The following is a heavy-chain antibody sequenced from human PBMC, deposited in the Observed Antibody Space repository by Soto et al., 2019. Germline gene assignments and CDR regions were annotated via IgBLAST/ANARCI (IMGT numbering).Heavy chain of an antibody. CDR3: ARELHGGSYGLDV. V-gene: IGHV3-13*01. CDR2: ITTAGDT. J-gene: IGHJ6*02. Sequence: EVQLVESGGGLVQPGGSLRLSCAASGFTFTNYDMHWVRQVTGKGLEWVSGITTAGDTYYPGSVKGRFTISREKAKNHLYLQMNSLTAGDPAVYYCARELHGGSYGLDVWGQGTTVTVSS. CDR1: GFTFTNYD.